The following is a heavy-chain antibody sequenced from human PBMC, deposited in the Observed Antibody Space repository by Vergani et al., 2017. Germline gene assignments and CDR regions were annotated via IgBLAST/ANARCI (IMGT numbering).Heavy chain of an antibody. V-gene: IGHV4-59*01. J-gene: IGHJ4*02. Sequence: QVQLQESGPGLVKPSETLSLTCTVSGGSISSYYWSWIRQPPGKGLEWIGYIYYSGSTNYNPSLKSRVTISVDTSKNQFSLKLSSVTAADTAVYYCVKDGYGGKGDYWGQGTLVTVSS. D-gene: IGHD4-23*01. CDR2: IYYSGST. CDR3: VKDGYGGKGDY. CDR1: GGSISSYY.